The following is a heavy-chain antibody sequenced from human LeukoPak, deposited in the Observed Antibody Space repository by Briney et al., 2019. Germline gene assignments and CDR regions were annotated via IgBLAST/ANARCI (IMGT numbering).Heavy chain of an antibody. CDR2: IYTYGNT. CDR3: ARDRPYGGVGDFDY. V-gene: IGHV3-66*01. Sequence: PAGSLRLSCAVFGFTVSGNYMSWVRQAPRKGLDWVSAIYTYGNTHYAGSLKVRFTISRYSFKNTLYLQMNSLRAEDTAVYACARDRPYGGVGDFDYWGQGTLVTVSS. CDR1: GFTVSGNY. J-gene: IGHJ4*02. D-gene: IGHD3-16*01.